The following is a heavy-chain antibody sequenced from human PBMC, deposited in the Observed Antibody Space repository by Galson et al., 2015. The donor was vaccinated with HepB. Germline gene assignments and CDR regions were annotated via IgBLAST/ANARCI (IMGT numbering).Heavy chain of an antibody. CDR1: GYTFTSYG. Sequence: SVKVSCKASGYTFTSYGISWVRQAPGQGLEWMGWISAYNGNTNYAQKLQGRVTMTTDTSTSTAYMELRSLRSDDTAVYYCARGPPDRYCSSTSCYPILAEYFQHWCQGTLVTVSS. CDR2: ISAYNGNT. CDR3: ARGPPDRYCSSTSCYPILAEYFQH. D-gene: IGHD2-2*01. J-gene: IGHJ1*01. V-gene: IGHV1-18*01.